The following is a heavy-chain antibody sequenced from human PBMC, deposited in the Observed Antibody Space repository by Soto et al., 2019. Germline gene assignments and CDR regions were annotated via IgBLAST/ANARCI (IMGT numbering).Heavy chain of an antibody. CDR3: TTGWYFDL. CDR1: GFTFSNAW. CDR2: IKSKSDGETT. V-gene: IGHV3-15*01. J-gene: IGHJ2*01. Sequence: EVQLVESGGGLLKPGGSLRLTCAGSGFTFSNAWMSWVRQAPGKGPEWVARIKSKSDGETTDYAAPVKGRFTILRDDSKNTVFLQMNSLKTEDTAVYHCTTGWYFDLWGRGTLVTVSS.